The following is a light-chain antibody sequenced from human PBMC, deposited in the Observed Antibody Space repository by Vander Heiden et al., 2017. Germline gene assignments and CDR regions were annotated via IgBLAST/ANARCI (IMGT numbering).Light chain of an antibody. CDR2: FKSDSDK. J-gene: IGLJ3*02. Sequence: QAVLTQPSSLSASPGASARLTCTLRSGLNVGMYMLYWFQQMPRIPPQLLLKFKSDSDKQHGSGVPSRFSGSKDGSTNAGILLISGPQSEDEADYYCMIWHSSARVFGGGTKLTVL. V-gene: IGLV5-45*02. CDR1: SGLNVGMYM. CDR3: MIWHSSARV.